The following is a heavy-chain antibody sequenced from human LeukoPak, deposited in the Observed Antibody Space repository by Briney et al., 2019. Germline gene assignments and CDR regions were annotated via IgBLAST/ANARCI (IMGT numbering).Heavy chain of an antibody. V-gene: IGHV1-69*13. CDR1: GGTFSSYA. Sequence: SVKVSCKASGGTFSSYAISWVRQAPGQGLESMGGIIPIFGTANYAQKFQGRVTITADESTSTAYMELSSLRSEDTAVYYCASRSSSSWYSYYYYGMDVWGQGTTVTVSS. CDR2: IIPIFGTA. CDR3: ASRSSSSWYSYYYYGMDV. D-gene: IGHD6-13*01. J-gene: IGHJ6*02.